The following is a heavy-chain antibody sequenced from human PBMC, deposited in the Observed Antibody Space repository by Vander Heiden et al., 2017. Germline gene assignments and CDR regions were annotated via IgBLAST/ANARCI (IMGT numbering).Heavy chain of an antibody. CDR2: INHSGST. Sequence: QVQLQQWGAGLLKPSETLSLTCAVYGESFSGYYCIWIRQPPGKGLEWIGEINHSGSTNYHPSLKSRVTISVDTSKNQFSLKLSSVTAADTAVYYCASRRRPQREGQLWLQKGAPDYGLDVWGQGTTVTVSS. D-gene: IGHD5-18*01. CDR3: ASRRRPQREGQLWLQKGAPDYGLDV. CDR1: GESFSGYY. J-gene: IGHJ6*02. V-gene: IGHV4-34*01.